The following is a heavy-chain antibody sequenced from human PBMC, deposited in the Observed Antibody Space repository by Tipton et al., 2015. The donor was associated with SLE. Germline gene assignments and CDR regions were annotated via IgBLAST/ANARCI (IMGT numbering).Heavy chain of an antibody. J-gene: IGHJ5*02. D-gene: IGHD3-10*01. Sequence: TLSLTCTVSGDSISGYYWSWIRQPPGKELEWIGYIYYSRGTIYNPSLESRVTISMDRSKNQVSLSLNSVTAADTAVYYCARRISMAQGVSPGNWLDPWGQGTLVTVSS. CDR1: GDSISGYY. CDR2: IYYSRGT. CDR3: ARRISMAQGVSPGNWLDP. V-gene: IGHV4-59*01.